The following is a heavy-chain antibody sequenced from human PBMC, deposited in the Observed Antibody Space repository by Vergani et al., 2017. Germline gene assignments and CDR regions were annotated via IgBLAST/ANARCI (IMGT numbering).Heavy chain of an antibody. CDR2: IGTAGDT. D-gene: IGHD3-10*01. CDR1: GFTFSSYD. J-gene: IGHJ4*02. Sequence: EVQLVESGGGLVQPGGSLRLSCAASGFTFSSYDMHWVRQATGKGLEWVSAIGTAGDTYYPGSVKGRFTISRENAKNSLYLQMNSLRAGDTAIYYCVKSSSEHRLRWFGGVYDYWGRGTLVTVSS. CDR3: VKSSSEHRLRWFGGVYDY. V-gene: IGHV3-13*01.